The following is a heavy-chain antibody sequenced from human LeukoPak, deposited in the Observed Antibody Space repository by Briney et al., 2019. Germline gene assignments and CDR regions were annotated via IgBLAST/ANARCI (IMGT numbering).Heavy chain of an antibody. V-gene: IGHV3-30*02. D-gene: IGHD6-13*01. J-gene: IGHJ3*02. CDR3: ARDHHGIAKSDAFDI. CDR2: IRYDGNDK. Sequence: PGGSLRLSCAASGFTFSSYGMHWVRQAPGKGLEWVAFIRYDGNDKYYADSVKGRFTISRDNSKNTLYLQMNSLRAEDTAVYYCARDHHGIAKSDAFDIWGQGTMVTVSS. CDR1: GFTFSSYG.